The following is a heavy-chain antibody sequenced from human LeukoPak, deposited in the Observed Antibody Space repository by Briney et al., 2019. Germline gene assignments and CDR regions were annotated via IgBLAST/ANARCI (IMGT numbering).Heavy chain of an antibody. CDR2: ISGSGDST. J-gene: IGHJ3*02. CDR1: GFTFSSYA. CDR3: ARDLSGSDHGAFDI. D-gene: IGHD3-22*01. Sequence: GGSLRLSCVASGFTFSSYAMTWVRQAPGKGLEWVSSISGSGDSTYYTDSVKGRFTISRENSKNTLYLQMNSLRAEDTAVYYCARDLSGSDHGAFDIWGQGTMVTVSS. V-gene: IGHV3-23*01.